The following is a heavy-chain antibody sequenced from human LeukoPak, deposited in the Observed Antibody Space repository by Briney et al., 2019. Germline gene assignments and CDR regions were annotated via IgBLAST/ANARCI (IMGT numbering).Heavy chain of an antibody. CDR3: ARLEYGVFDY. CDR2: IYYSGST. Sequence: SETLSLTCTVSGGSISSYYWSWIRQPPGKGLEWIGYIYYSGSTNYNPSLKSRVTISVDTSKNQFSLKLSSVTAADTAVYYCARLEYGVFDYWGQGTLATVSS. D-gene: IGHD1-1*01. V-gene: IGHV4-59*08. J-gene: IGHJ4*02. CDR1: GGSISSYY.